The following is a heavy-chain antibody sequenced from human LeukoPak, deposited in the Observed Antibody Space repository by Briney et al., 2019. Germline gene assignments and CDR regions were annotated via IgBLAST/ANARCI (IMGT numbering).Heavy chain of an antibody. Sequence: GGSLRLSCAASGFTVSSNYMSWVRQAPGKGLEWVSVIYSGGSTYYADSVKGRFTISRDNSKNTLYLQMNSLRAEDTAVYYCARDGDDFWSGYYIYWGQGTLVTVSS. J-gene: IGHJ4*02. CDR2: IYSGGST. V-gene: IGHV3-66*01. CDR3: ARDGDDFWSGYYIY. CDR1: GFTVSSNY. D-gene: IGHD3-3*01.